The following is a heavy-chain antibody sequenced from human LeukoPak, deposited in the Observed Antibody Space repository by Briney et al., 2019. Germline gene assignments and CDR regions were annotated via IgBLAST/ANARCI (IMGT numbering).Heavy chain of an antibody. CDR1: GFTFSSYA. J-gene: IGHJ4*02. CDR2: ISSNGGST. CDR3: VKGGYCSGGSCYSELDY. Sequence: GGSLRLSCSASGFTFSSYAIHWVRQAPGKGLEYVSAISSNGGSTYYADSVKGRFTISRDNSKNTLYLQMSSLRAEDTAVYYCVKGGYCSGGSCYSELDYWGQGTLVTVSS. V-gene: IGHV3-64D*06. D-gene: IGHD2-15*01.